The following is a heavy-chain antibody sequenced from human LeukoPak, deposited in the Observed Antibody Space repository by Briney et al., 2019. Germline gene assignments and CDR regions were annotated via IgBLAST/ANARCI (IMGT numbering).Heavy chain of an antibody. V-gene: IGHV3-7*01. CDR3: ARGRGDY. CDR1: GFTFSISW. Sequence: GGSLRLSCEASGFTFSISWMGWVRQAPGKGLEWVANIKQDGSEKYYVDSVKGRFTISRDNAKNSMYLQMNSLRAEDTAVYYCARGRGDYWGQGTLVTASS. CDR2: IKQDGSEK. J-gene: IGHJ4*02.